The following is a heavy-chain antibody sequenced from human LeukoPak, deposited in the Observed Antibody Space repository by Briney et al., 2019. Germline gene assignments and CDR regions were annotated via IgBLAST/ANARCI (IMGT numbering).Heavy chain of an antibody. V-gene: IGHV3-64D*06. CDR2: ISSIGGST. CDR3: VQDGPSSCAARDY. D-gene: IGHD6-13*01. CDR1: GFTFSSYA. J-gene: IGHJ4*03. Sequence: GGSLRLSCSASGFTFSSYAMHWVRHAPGKGLEWVSSISSIGGSTYYADSVKGRFTISRDTRKNAQYPQRSSLRDEDTAVYYCVQDGPSSCAARDYCGHGTPVTVSS.